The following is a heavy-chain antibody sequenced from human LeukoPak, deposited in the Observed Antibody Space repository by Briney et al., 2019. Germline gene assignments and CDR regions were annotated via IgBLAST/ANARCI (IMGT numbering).Heavy chain of an antibody. Sequence: PGGSLRLSCAASGFTVSSNYMSWVRQAPGKGLEWVSVIYSGGSTYYADSVKGRFTISRDNSKNTLYLQMNSLRAEDTARDYCEKSDIYSSYCMDVWGQGTTVTVSS. V-gene: IGHV3-66*01. D-gene: IGHD3-9*01. J-gene: IGHJ6*02. CDR1: GFTVSSNY. CDR2: IYSGGST. CDR3: EKSDIYSSYCMDV.